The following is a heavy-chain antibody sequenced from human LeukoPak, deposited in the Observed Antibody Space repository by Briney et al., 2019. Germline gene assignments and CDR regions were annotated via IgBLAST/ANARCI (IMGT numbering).Heavy chain of an antibody. CDR3: ARDGDGEKHFQH. V-gene: IGHV4-59*12. Sequence: SETLSLTCTVSGGSIRSYYWSWIRQPPGKGLEWIGYMYYSGSTYFNPSLKSRVTISVDTSKNQFSLKLSSVTAADTAVYYCARDGDGEKHFQHWGQGTLVTVSS. J-gene: IGHJ1*01. CDR1: GGSIRSYY. D-gene: IGHD4-17*01. CDR2: MYYSGST.